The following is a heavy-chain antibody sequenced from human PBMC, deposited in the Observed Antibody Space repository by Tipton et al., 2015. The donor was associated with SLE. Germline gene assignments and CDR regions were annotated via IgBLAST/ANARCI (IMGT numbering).Heavy chain of an antibody. J-gene: IGHJ4*02. CDR2: IYYSGST. Sequence: TLSLTCTVSGGSISSGGYYWSWIRQHPGKGLEWIGYIYYSGSTYYNPPLKSRVTISIDTSKNQFSLKLSSVTATDTAVYYCARALQIYFDYWGQGTLVTVSS. CDR3: ARALQIYFDY. CDR1: GGSISSGGYY. V-gene: IGHV4-31*03.